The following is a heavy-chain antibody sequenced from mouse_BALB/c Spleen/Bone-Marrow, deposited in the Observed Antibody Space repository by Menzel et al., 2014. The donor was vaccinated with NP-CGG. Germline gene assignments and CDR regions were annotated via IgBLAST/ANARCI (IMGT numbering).Heavy chain of an antibody. CDR2: IDPENGNT. J-gene: IGHJ4*01. CDR1: GFNIKDTY. CDR3: ARYGGRYYAMDY. Sequence: EVQLQQSGAELVKPGASVKLSCTASGFNIKDTYMHWVKQRPEQGLEWIGRIDPENGNTNYDPRFQGKATITADTSSNTAYLQLSSLTSEDTAVYYCARYGGRYYAMDYWGQGTSVTVSS. V-gene: IGHV14-3*02. D-gene: IGHD1-1*01.